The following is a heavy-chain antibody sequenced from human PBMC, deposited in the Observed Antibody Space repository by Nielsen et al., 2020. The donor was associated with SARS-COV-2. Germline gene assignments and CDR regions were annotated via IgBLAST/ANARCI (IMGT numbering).Heavy chain of an antibody. CDR2: IFESGST. Sequence: SETLSLTCSVSGDPIRGHYWSWIRQPPEKDLEWIGYIFESGSTNYHPSLKSRVTMSIDTSKNQFSLKLSSVTAADTAVYYCALYYDSSGYYGIGFGNWFDPWGQGTLVTVSS. J-gene: IGHJ5*02. D-gene: IGHD3-22*01. V-gene: IGHV4-59*11. CDR3: ALYYDSSGYYGIGFGNWFDP. CDR1: GDPIRGHY.